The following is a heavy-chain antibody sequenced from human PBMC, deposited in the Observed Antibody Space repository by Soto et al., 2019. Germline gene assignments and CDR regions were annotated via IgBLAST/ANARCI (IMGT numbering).Heavy chain of an antibody. V-gene: IGHV4-59*01. CDR1: GGSLSNYY. Sequence: PSETLSLTCTVSGGSLSNYYWSWIRQPPGMGLEWIGYIYYTGSTNYNPSLKSRVTISVDTSKNQFSLKLSSVTAADTAVYYCARVGSSWYLGMDVWGQGTTVTVS. CDR2: IYYTGST. CDR3: ARVGSSWYLGMDV. J-gene: IGHJ6*02. D-gene: IGHD6-13*01.